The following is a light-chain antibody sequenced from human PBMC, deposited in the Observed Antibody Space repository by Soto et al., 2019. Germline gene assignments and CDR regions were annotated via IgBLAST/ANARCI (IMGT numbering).Light chain of an antibody. CDR2: KAS. CDR1: QSISSW. CDR3: QQYNSYYLT. Sequence: DIQMTQSPSTLSASVGDRVTITCRASQSISSWLAWYQQKPGKAPKLLIYKASSLESGVPSRFSGSGSDQELTLTVSSLQPDDFATDYCQQYNSYYLTVGGGTKVDIK. V-gene: IGKV1-5*03. J-gene: IGKJ4*01.